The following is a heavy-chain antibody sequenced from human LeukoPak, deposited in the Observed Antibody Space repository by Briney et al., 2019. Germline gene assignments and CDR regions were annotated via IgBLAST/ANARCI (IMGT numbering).Heavy chain of an antibody. CDR3: ASRYYYDSSEDI. D-gene: IGHD3-22*01. V-gene: IGHV1-69*05. CDR1: GDTFSSYA. J-gene: IGHJ3*02. Sequence: PVKVSCKASGDTFSSYAIGWVQQAPGQGLEWMGRIIPIFGTANYAQKLQGRVTITTEESTSTAYMELSSLRSEDTAVYYCASRYYYDSSEDIWGQGTMVTVSS. CDR2: IIPIFGTA.